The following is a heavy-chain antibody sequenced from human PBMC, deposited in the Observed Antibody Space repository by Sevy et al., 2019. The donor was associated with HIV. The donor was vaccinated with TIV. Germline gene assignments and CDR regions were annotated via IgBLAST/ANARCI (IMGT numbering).Heavy chain of an antibody. D-gene: IGHD3-3*01. J-gene: IGHJ6*02. CDR3: ARDARYDFWSGNNYYYGMDV. V-gene: IGHV4-61*01. CDR1: GGSVSSGSYY. CDR2: IYYSGST. Sequence: SETLSLTCTVSGGSVSSGSYYWSWIRQSPGKGLEWIGYIYYSGSTNYNPSLKSRVTISVDTSKNQFSLKLSSVTAADTAVYYCARDARYDFWSGNNYYYGMDVWGQGTTVTVSS.